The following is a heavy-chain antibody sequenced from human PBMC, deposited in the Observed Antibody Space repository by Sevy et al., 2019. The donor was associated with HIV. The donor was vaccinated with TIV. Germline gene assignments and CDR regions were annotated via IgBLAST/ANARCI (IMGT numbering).Heavy chain of an antibody. D-gene: IGHD4-17*01. V-gene: IGHV3-48*01. J-gene: IGHJ6*02. Sequence: GESLKLTCAASGFTFSSYSMNWVRQAPGKGLEWVSYISSSSSTIYYADSVKGRFTISRDNAKNSLYLQMNSLRAEDTAVYYCASEWDDYGGPYYYYYYGMDVWGQGTTVTVSS. CDR1: GFTFSSYS. CDR2: ISSSSSTI. CDR3: ASEWDDYGGPYYYYYYGMDV.